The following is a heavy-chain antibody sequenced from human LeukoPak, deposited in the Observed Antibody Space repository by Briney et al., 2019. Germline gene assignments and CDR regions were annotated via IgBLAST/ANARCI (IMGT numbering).Heavy chain of an antibody. Sequence: KASETLSLTCAVYGGSFSGYYWSWIRQPPGKGLEWTGEINHSGSTNYNPSLKSRVTISVDTSKNQFSLKLSSVTAADTAVYYCARGRRSGSLGYCSGGSCYKKVGLDYWGQGTLVTVSS. CDR2: INHSGST. CDR1: GGSFSGYY. CDR3: ARGRRSGSLGYCSGGSCYKKVGLDY. V-gene: IGHV4-34*01. D-gene: IGHD2-15*01. J-gene: IGHJ4*02.